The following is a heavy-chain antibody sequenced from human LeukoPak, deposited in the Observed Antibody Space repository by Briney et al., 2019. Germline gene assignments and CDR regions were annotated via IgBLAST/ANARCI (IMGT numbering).Heavy chain of an antibody. CDR2: INHSGST. Sequence: SETLSLTCAVYGGSFSGYSWTWIRQPPGKGLEWIGEINHSGSTKYNPSLKSRVTISVDTSKNQFSLKLSSVTAADTAVYYCARGSLTTAAMDVWGKGTTVTVSS. CDR1: GGSFSGYS. D-gene: IGHD2/OR15-2a*01. J-gene: IGHJ6*03. V-gene: IGHV4-34*01. CDR3: ARGSLTTAAMDV.